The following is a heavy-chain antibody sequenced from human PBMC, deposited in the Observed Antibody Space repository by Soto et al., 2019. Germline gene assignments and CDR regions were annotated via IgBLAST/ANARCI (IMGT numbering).Heavy chain of an antibody. Sequence: GGSLRLSCAASGFTFSSYAMSWVRQAPGKGLEWVSAISGSGGSTYYADSVKGRFTISRDNSKNTLYLQMNSLRAEDTAVYYCARKLLMDGSTYYDFWSGLGWFDPWGQGTLVTVSS. CDR2: ISGSGGST. CDR3: ARKLLMDGSTYYDFWSGLGWFDP. D-gene: IGHD3-3*01. CDR1: GFTFSSYA. J-gene: IGHJ5*02. V-gene: IGHV3-23*01.